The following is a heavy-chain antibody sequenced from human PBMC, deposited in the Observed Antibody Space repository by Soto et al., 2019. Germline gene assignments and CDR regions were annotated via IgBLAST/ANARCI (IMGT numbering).Heavy chain of an antibody. J-gene: IGHJ6*02. Sequence: QVQLEESGGGVVQPGRSLRLSCAASGFAFGDYGMHWVRQAPGKGLEWVATISSDGNNKYYADSVKGRFTISRDNSQNTLFLQMNSLRADDTALYYCAKNHLGKPFYYYYIMDAWGQGTTVTVSS. CDR3: AKNHLGKPFYYYYIMDA. D-gene: IGHD6-13*01. CDR2: ISSDGNNK. CDR1: GFAFGDYG. V-gene: IGHV3-30*18.